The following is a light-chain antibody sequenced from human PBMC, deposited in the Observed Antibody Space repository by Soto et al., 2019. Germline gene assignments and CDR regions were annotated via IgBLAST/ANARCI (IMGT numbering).Light chain of an antibody. CDR3: AAWDGSLNGPR. J-gene: IGLJ2*01. CDR2: TTN. V-gene: IGLV1-44*01. CDR1: SSNIGSNS. Sequence: QAVVTQPPSTSGTPGQRVTISCSGSSSNIGSNSVNWYQQLPGSAPKLLIHTTNQRPSGVPDRFSGSKSGTSASLAISGLQSEDEGDYFCAAWDGSLNGPRFGGGTKLTVL.